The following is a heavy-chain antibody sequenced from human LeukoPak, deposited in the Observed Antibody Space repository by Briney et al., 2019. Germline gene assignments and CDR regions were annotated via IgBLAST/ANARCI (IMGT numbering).Heavy chain of an antibody. Sequence: ASETLSLTCTVSGGSISSYYWSWIRQPPGKGLEWIGYIYYSGSTNYNPSLKSRVTISVDTSKNQFSLKLSSVTAADTAVYYCARDRVVPAAYYYYGMDVWGQGTTVTVSS. J-gene: IGHJ6*02. CDR3: ARDRVVPAAYYYYGMDV. D-gene: IGHD2-2*01. CDR1: GGSISSYY. CDR2: IYYSGST. V-gene: IGHV4-59*12.